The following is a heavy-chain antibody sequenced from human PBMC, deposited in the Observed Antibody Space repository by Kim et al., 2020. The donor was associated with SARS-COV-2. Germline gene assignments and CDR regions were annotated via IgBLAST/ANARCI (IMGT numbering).Heavy chain of an antibody. Sequence: GGSLRLSCAASGFSFGSYVMSWVRQTPGKGLERVSGITGNSGSTFYADSVKGRFTISRDTSKNALYLQMNSLRTEDTAIYYCATRGDSLSFDIWGQGTL. J-gene: IGHJ3*02. CDR3: ATRGDSLSFDI. CDR2: ITGNSGST. V-gene: IGHV3-23*01. CDR1: GFSFGSYV. D-gene: IGHD3-16*01.